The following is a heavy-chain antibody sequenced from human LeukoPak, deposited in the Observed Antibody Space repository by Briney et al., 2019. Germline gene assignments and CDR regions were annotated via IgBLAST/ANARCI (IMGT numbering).Heavy chain of an antibody. V-gene: IGHV1-2*02. J-gene: IGHJ3*02. Sequence: ASVKVSCKASGYTFTCYYMHWVRQAPGQGLERMGWSNPNSGGTNYAQQFQGRVTMTRDTSISTPYMQLSRLRSDDTAVYYCARDDSSGGVAFDIWGQGTMVTVSS. D-gene: IGHD3-22*01. CDR1: GYTFTCYY. CDR2: SNPNSGGT. CDR3: ARDDSSGGVAFDI.